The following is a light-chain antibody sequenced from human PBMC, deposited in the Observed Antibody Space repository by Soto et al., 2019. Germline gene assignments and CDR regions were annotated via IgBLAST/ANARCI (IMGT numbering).Light chain of an antibody. CDR3: QQYNKWPRT. Sequence: EILLTQSPGTLSLSPGERATLSCRASQTISSDYLARYQQKPGQAPRLLIYGASTRATGVPPRFSGSGSGTEFTLTISSLQSEDFAVYYCQQYNKWPRTFGQGTKVDIK. V-gene: IGKV3-15*01. CDR1: QTISSD. J-gene: IGKJ1*01. CDR2: GAS.